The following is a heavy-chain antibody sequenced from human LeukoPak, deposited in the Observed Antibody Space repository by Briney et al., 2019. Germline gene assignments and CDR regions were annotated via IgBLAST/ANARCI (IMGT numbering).Heavy chain of an antibody. V-gene: IGHV4-31*03. D-gene: IGHD2-15*01. CDR2: IYYTGST. J-gene: IGHJ4*02. Sequence: PSETLSLTCTVSGGSISSSGYYWSWIRQHPGRGLEWIGYIYYTGSTYYNPSLKSRATISVDTSKNQFSLKLSSVTAADTAVYYCARAYCSGGSCYLDYWGQGTLVTVSP. CDR3: ARAYCSGGSCYLDY. CDR1: GGSISSSGYY.